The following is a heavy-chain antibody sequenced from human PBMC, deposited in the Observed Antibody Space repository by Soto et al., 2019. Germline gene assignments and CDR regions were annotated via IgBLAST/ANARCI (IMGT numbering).Heavy chain of an antibody. CDR1: GGSISSGDYY. CDR2: IYYSGST. V-gene: IGHV4-30-4*01. CDR3: ARQLTTTSRSALNNWFDP. D-gene: IGHD4-4*01. Sequence: SETLSLTCTVSGGSISSGDYYWSWIRQPPGKGLEWIGYIYYSGSTYYNPSLKSRVTISVDTSKNQFSLKLSSVTAADTAVYYCARQLTTTSRSALNNWFDPWGQGTLVTVSS. J-gene: IGHJ5*02.